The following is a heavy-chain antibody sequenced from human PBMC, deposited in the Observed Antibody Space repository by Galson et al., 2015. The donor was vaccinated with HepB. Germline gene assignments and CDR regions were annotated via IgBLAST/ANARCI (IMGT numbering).Heavy chain of an antibody. V-gene: IGHV3-7*03. Sequence: SLRLSCAASGFTFSSYWMSWVRQAPGKGLEWVANIKQDGSEKYYADSVEGRFTISRDNSKNTLYLQMNSLRAEDTAVYYCAKDLGAAVAGGFDYWGQGTLVTVSS. CDR2: IKQDGSEK. CDR3: AKDLGAAVAGGFDY. D-gene: IGHD6-19*01. CDR1: GFTFSSYW. J-gene: IGHJ4*02.